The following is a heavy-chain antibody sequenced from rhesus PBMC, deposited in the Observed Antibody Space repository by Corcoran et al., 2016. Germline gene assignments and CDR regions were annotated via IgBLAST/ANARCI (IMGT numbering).Heavy chain of an antibody. V-gene: IGHV4-81*01. CDR3: ARVAGYMDS. Sequence: QLQLQESGPGLVKPSETLSLPCAVSGGSISGYYLSWILQPPGKGLEWIGNIEGNMAGTNYNPSLKSRVTISKDTSKNQFSVKVSSVTAADTAVYYCARVAGYMDSWGQGVVVTVSS. J-gene: IGHJ6*01. D-gene: IGHD6-13*01. CDR2: IEGNMAGT. CDR1: GGSISGYY.